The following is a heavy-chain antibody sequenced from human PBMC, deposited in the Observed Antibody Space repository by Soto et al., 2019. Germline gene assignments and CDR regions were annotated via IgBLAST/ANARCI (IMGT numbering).Heavy chain of an antibody. Sequence: GSLRLSCAASGFTFESHSINWVRQAPGKGLEWVASISGNNYYILYADSVKGRFTISRDNARNSAYLQMNSLRAEDTAVYYCAKGHLQDSSGWLDHWGQGTLVTVSS. D-gene: IGHD3-22*01. CDR3: AKGHLQDSSGWLDH. CDR1: GFTFESHS. J-gene: IGHJ4*02. CDR2: ISGNNYYI. V-gene: IGHV3-21*01.